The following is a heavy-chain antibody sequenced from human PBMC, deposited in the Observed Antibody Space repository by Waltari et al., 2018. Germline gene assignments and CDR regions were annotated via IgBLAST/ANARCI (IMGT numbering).Heavy chain of an antibody. Sequence: EVQLVESGGGLVQPGGSLRLSCAASGFTFSDHYMDWVRQAPGKGREWFGRTRNKANSYTTEYAASGKGRFTIARDDSKNSLYLQMNSLKTEDTAVYYCASSFWAFDIWGQGTMVTVSS. CDR1: GFTFSDHY. V-gene: IGHV3-72*01. D-gene: IGHD3-3*01. CDR2: TRNKANSYTT. CDR3: ASSFWAFDI. J-gene: IGHJ3*02.